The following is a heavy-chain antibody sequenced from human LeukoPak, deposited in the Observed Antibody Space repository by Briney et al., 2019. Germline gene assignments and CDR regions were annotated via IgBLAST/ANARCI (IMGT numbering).Heavy chain of an antibody. CDR1: GFTFSTYW. D-gene: IGHD1-20*01. V-gene: IGHV3-74*01. J-gene: IGHJ4*02. CDR2: INSDASIT. CDR3: VRDITGTTEFDY. Sequence: GGSLRLSCAASGFTFSTYWMHWVRQAPGEGLVWVSTINSDASITRYADSVKGRFTISRDSAKNTLDLQMDSLRAEDTAVYYCVRDITGTTEFDYWGQGTPVTVSS.